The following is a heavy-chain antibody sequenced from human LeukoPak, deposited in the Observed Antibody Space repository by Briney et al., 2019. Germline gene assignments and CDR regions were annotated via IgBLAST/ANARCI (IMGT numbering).Heavy chain of an antibody. CDR1: GASISSGDYY. J-gene: IGHJ4*02. CDR2: IYYSGST. CDR3: ARDCGGSGSFCY. Sequence: SQTLSLTCTVSGASISSGDYYWSWIRQPPGKGLEWIGYIYYSGSTYYNPSLKSRVTISVDTSKNQFSLKLSSVTAADTAVYYCARDCGGSGSFCYWGQGTLVTVSS. V-gene: IGHV4-30-4*01. D-gene: IGHD3-10*01.